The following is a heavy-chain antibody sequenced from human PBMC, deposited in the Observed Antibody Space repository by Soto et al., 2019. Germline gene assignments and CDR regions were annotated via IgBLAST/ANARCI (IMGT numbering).Heavy chain of an antibody. CDR1: GGSFSGYY. J-gene: IGHJ6*03. Sequence: QVQLQQWGAGLLKPSETLSLTCAVYGGSFSGYYWSWIRQPPGKGLEWIGEINHSGSTNYNPSLKSRVTISVDTSKNQFSRKLSSVTAADTAVYYCARGPHIVVVPAASHVGYYMDVWGKGTTVTVSS. CDR2: INHSGST. V-gene: IGHV4-34*01. CDR3: ARGPHIVVVPAASHVGYYMDV. D-gene: IGHD2-2*01.